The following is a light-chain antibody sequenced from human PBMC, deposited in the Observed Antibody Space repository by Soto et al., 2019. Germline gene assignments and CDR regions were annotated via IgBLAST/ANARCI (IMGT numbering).Light chain of an antibody. CDR1: QSISSW. Sequence: DIQMSQSPSTVSASVGDRVTITCRASQSISSWLAWYQQKPGKAPNLLIYKASSLESGVPSRFSGSGSGTDFTLTISSLQPEDFATYYCPQFNNYPLTFGGGTKVDIK. CDR2: KAS. V-gene: IGKV1-5*03. CDR3: PQFNNYPLT. J-gene: IGKJ4*01.